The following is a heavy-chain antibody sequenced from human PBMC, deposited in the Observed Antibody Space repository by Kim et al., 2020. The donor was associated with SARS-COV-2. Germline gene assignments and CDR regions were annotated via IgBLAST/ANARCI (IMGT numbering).Heavy chain of an antibody. V-gene: IGHV1-3*01. CDR3: ARVREEGGFEAAHDY. D-gene: IGHD3-10*01. J-gene: IGHJ4*02. Sequence: KFQGRVTITRDTSASTAYMGLSSLRSEDTAVYYCARVREEGGFEAAHDYWGQGTLVTVSS.